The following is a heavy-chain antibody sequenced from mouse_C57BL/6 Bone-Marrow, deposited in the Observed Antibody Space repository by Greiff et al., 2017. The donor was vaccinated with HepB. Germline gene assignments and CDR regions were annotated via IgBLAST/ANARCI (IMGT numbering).Heavy chain of an antibody. V-gene: IGHV1-64*01. CDR1: GYTFTSYW. J-gene: IGHJ2*01. Sequence: QVQLQQPGAELVKPGASVKLSCKASGYTFTSYWMHWVKQRPGQGLGWIGMIHPNRGSTNYNKKFKRKATLTVDKSSSTAYMQLSSLTSEDSAVYYWTRRGIYDYALYYWGQGTTLTVSS. CDR3: TRRGIYDYALYY. CDR2: IHPNRGST. D-gene: IGHD2-4*01.